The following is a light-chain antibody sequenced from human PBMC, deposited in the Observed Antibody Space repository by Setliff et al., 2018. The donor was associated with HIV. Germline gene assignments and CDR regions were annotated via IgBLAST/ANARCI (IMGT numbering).Light chain of an antibody. Sequence: QPALAQPASVSGSPGQSITISCTGTSSDVGGYNYVSWYQQHPGKAPKLMISDVSNRPSGVSNRFSGSKSGNTASLTISGLQAEDEADYYCSSYTSITPLYVFGTGTKVTVL. J-gene: IGLJ1*01. CDR1: SSDVGGYNY. V-gene: IGLV2-14*03. CDR2: DVS. CDR3: SSYTSITPLYV.